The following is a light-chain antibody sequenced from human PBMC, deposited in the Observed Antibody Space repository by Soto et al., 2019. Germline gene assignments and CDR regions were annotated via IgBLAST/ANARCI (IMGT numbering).Light chain of an antibody. V-gene: IGLV2-11*01. CDR2: DVS. CDR3: CSYAGGYTYV. CDR1: SSDVGGYNY. Sequence: QSVLTQPRSVSGSPGQSVTISCTGTSSDVGGYNYVSWYQQHPGKAPKLIMYDVSKRPSGVPDRFSGSKSGKTASLTISGLQAEDEAEYYCCSYAGGYTYVFGTETKLTVL. J-gene: IGLJ1*01.